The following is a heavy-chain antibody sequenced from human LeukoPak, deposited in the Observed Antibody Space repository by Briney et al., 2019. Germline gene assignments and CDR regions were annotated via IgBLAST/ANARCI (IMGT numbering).Heavy chain of an antibody. J-gene: IGHJ6*02. D-gene: IGHD3-10*01. V-gene: IGHV3-48*03. CDR1: GFTFSSYE. CDR3: ARDSWGGLLWFGEPPSGMDV. CDR2: ISSSGSTI. Sequence: GGSLRLSCAASGFTFSSYEMNWVRQAPGKGLEWVSYISSSGSTIYYADSVKGRFTISRDNAKNSLYLQMNSLRAEDTAVHYCARDSWGGLLWFGEPPSGMDVWGQGTTVTVSS.